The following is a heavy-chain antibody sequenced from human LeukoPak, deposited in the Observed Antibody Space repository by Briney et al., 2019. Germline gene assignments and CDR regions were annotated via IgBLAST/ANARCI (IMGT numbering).Heavy chain of an antibody. CDR2: ISWNSGSI. V-gene: IGHV3-9*01. J-gene: IGHJ4*02. CDR1: GFTFDDYA. Sequence: SLRLSCAASGFTFDDYAMHWVRQAPGKGLEWVSGISWNSGSIGYADSVKGRFTISRDNAKNSLYLQMNRLRAEDTAVYYCAKDDYWGQGTLVTVSS. CDR3: AKDDY.